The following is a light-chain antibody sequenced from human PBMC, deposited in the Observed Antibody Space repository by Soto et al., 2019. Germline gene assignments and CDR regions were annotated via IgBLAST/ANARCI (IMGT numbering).Light chain of an antibody. CDR2: AAS. CDR3: QQYDSSPYT. J-gene: IGKJ2*01. V-gene: IGKV3-20*01. CDR1: HSVSSTY. Sequence: EIVLTQSPGTLSLSPGERATLSCRASHSVSSTYFASYQQKPGQAPRLLIYAASSRETGIPDTFSGSGSGTDFTLTISRVEPEDSAVYYCQQYDSSPYTFGQGTKLEIK.